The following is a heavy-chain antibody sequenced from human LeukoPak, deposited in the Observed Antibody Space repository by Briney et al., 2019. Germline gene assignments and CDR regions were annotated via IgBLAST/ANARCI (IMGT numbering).Heavy chain of an antibody. Sequence: SETLSLTCSVSGGSFSSTSYYWGWIRQPPGKGLEWIANIYHTGSTYYNPSLKSRVIISVDTSANQFSLKLNSVTAADTAVYYCARPIRSRDNNWFNPWGQGILVTVSS. CDR1: GGSFSSTSYY. V-gene: IGHV4-39*01. D-gene: IGHD3-10*01. CDR3: ARPIRSRDNNWFNP. J-gene: IGHJ5*02. CDR2: IYHTGST.